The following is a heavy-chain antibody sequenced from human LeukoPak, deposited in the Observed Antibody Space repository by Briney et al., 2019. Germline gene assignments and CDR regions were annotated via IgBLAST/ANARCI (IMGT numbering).Heavy chain of an antibody. CDR2: IYYSGST. J-gene: IGHJ6*03. CDR1: GVSISSGGSS. CDR3: ARQAARRPFYYYYYMDV. D-gene: IGHD6-6*01. V-gene: IGHV4-30-2*03. Sequence: SETLSLTCAVSGVSISSGGSSWSWIRQPPGKGLEWIGFIYYSGSTYYNPSLKSRVTISVDTSKNQFSLKLSSVTAADTAVYYCARQAARRPFYYYYYMDVWGKGTTVTVSS.